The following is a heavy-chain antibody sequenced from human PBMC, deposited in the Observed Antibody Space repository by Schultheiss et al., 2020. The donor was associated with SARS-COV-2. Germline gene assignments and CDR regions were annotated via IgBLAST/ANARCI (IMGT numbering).Heavy chain of an antibody. CDR2: ISGSGGST. J-gene: IGHJ4*02. V-gene: IGHV3-53*05. CDR3: ARPQFGVVDY. Sequence: GGSLRLSCAASGFTVSSNYMSWVRQAPGKGLEWVSAISGSGGSTYYADSVKGRFTISRDNSKNTLYLQMNSLRAEDTAVYYCARPQFGVVDYWGQGTLVTVSS. D-gene: IGHD3-3*01. CDR1: GFTVSSNY.